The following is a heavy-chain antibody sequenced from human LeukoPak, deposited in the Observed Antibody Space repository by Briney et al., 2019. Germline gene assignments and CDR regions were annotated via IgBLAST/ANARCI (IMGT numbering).Heavy chain of an antibody. Sequence: GGSLRLSCAASGFTFSSYSMNWVRQAPGKGLEWVSSISSSSSYIYYADSVKGRFTISRDNAKNSLYLQMNSLRGEDTAVYYCARGAPNLGGICVESSSWFNWFDPWGQGTLVTVSS. D-gene: IGHD6-13*01. CDR3: ARGAPNLGGICVESSSWFNWFDP. CDR2: ISSSSSYI. V-gene: IGHV3-21*01. J-gene: IGHJ5*02. CDR1: GFTFSSYS.